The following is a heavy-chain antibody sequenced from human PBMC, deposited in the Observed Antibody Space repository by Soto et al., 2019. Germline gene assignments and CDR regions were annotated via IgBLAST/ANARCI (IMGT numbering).Heavy chain of an antibody. Sequence: PSETLSLTCTVSGGSISSSSYHWGWIRQPPGKGLEWIGSIYYSGSTYYNPSLKSRVTISVDTSKNQFSLKLSSVTAADTAVYYCARRLVVVVAASYDAFDIWGQGTMVTVSS. CDR3: ARRLVVVVAASYDAFDI. D-gene: IGHD2-15*01. J-gene: IGHJ3*02. V-gene: IGHV4-39*01. CDR2: IYYSGST. CDR1: GGSISSSSYH.